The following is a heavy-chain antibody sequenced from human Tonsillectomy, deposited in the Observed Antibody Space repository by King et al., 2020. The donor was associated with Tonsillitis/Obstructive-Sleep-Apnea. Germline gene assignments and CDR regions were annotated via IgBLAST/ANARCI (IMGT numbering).Heavy chain of an antibody. V-gene: IGHV4-34*01. Sequence: VQLQQWGAGLLKPSETLSLTCAVYGGSFSGYYWSWIRQPPGKGLEWIGEINHSGSTNYNPSLKSRVTISVDTSKNQFSLMLTSVTAADTAVYYCARGDFVVVPNTLYYFDYWGQGTLVTVSS. CDR2: INHSGST. CDR3: ARGDFVVVPNTLYYFDY. CDR1: GGSFSGYY. D-gene: IGHD2-2*01. J-gene: IGHJ4*02.